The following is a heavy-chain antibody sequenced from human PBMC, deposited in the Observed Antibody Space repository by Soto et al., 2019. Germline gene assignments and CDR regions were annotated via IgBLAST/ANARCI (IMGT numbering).Heavy chain of an antibody. Sequence: SETLSLTCAVYGGSFSGYYWSWIRQPPGKGLEWIGEINHSGSTNYNPSLKSRVTISVDTSKNQFSLKLSSVTAADTAVYYCARVGATQVDYWGQGTLVTVSS. CDR1: GGSFSGYY. V-gene: IGHV4-34*01. J-gene: IGHJ4*02. CDR3: ARVGATQVDY. D-gene: IGHD1-26*01. CDR2: INHSGST.